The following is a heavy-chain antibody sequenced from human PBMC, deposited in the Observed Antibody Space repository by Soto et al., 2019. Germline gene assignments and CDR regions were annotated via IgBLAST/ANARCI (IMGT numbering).Heavy chain of an antibody. D-gene: IGHD3-16*01. V-gene: IGHV4-30-2*01. Sequence: QLQLQESGSGLVKPSETLSLTCSVSGGYISSGGYYWGWIRQPPGKGLEWIGNGHHDGRTSYNPSLKSRVTITVDRSRNQSSLKLESLTAADTAADYCARYYDSDVYYWYFDLWGRGTLVTVSS. J-gene: IGHJ2*01. CDR2: GHHDGRT. CDR3: ARYYDSDVYYWYFDL. CDR1: GGYISSGGYY.